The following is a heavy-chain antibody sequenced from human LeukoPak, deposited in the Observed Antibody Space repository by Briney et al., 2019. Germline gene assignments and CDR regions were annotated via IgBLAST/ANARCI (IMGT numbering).Heavy chain of an antibody. CDR3: ASPRGGDYGDY. V-gene: IGHV3-21*01. D-gene: IGHD3-16*01. CDR2: ISISSSYI. CDR1: GFTLSSYS. Sequence: PGGSLRLSCAASGFTLSSYSMNRVRQAPGKGLEWVSSISISSSYIYYADSVKGRLTISRDNAKNSLYLQMNSLRAEDTAVYYCASPRGGDYGDYWGQGTLVTVSS. J-gene: IGHJ4*02.